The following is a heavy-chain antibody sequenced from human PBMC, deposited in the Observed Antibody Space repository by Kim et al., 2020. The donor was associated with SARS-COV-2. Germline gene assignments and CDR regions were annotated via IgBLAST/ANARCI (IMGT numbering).Heavy chain of an antibody. CDR1: GGSFSGYY. V-gene: IGHV4-34*01. Sequence: SETLSLTCAVYGGSFSGYYWSWIRQPPGKGLEWIGEINHSGSTNYNPSLKSRVTISVDTSKNQFSLKLSSVTAADTAVYYCARGRNFILGGDTGDRRWFDPWGQGTLVTVSS. J-gene: IGHJ5*02. CDR2: INHSGST. D-gene: IGHD7-27*01. CDR3: ARGRNFILGGDTGDRRWFDP.